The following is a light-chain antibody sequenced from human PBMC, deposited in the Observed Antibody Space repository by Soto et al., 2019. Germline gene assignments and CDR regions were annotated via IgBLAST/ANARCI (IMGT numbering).Light chain of an antibody. J-gene: IGKJ1*01. CDR1: QNVLYNSNNKNY. CDR2: WAS. CDR3: QQYYGTPWT. Sequence: DILMTHSHDSLALSLGERATVNCKSSQNVLYNSNNKNYLAWYQQKPGQPPRLLIYWASTRESGVPDRFSGSGSGTDFTLTISSLQAEDVAVYFCQQYYGTPWTSGQGTEVDI. V-gene: IGKV4-1*01.